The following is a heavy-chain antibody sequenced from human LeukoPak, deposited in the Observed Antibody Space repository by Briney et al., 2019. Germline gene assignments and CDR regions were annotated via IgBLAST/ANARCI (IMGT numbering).Heavy chain of an antibody. V-gene: IGHV3-53*01. CDR3: ASRRDNGINY. CDR1: GFTVSSND. CDR2: IYGGGTT. D-gene: IGHD1-1*01. J-gene: IGHJ4*02. Sequence: GGSLRLSCAASGFTVSSNDMSWVRQAPGKGLEWVSVIYGGGTTYYADSVKGRFTISRDNSKRTPYLQMNSLRADDTAVYYCASRRDNGINYWGQGTLVTVSS.